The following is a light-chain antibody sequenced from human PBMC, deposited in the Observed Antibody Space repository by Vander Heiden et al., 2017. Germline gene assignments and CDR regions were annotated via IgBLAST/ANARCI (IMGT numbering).Light chain of an antibody. Sequence: DIQMTQSPSSLSASVGDRVTITCRASQSISSYLTWYQQQPGEAPKHPIQDAYSLQRGGPARFSGSGCWKGFNLNISSPQPEDFGNFYRQQSYSTPTWTFGQGTKVEIK. CDR1: QSISSY. V-gene: IGKV1-39*01. CDR3: QQSYSTPTWT. J-gene: IGKJ1*01. CDR2: DAY.